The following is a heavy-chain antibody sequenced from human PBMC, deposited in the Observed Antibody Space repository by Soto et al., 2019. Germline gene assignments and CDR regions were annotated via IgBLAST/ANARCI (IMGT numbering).Heavy chain of an antibody. CDR1: GGTFGSCA. V-gene: IGHV1-69*13. CDR2: IIPFFGSP. D-gene: IGHD2-2*01. J-gene: IGHJ6*02. CDR3: ARYCSSTTCRKYHYYGMDV. Sequence: SVKVSCKPSGGTFGSCAISWVRQAPGQGLEWMGGIIPFFGSPNYAQKFQGRVTITADESTSTAYMELTSLRSEDTAVYYCARYCSSTTCRKYHYYGMDVWGQGTTATVSS.